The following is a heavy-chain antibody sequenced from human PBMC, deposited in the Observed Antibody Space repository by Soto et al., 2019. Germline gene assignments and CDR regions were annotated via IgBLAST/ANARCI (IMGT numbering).Heavy chain of an antibody. J-gene: IGHJ4*02. V-gene: IGHV3-23*01. CDR2: ISGSGGST. Sequence: VGSLRLSCAASGFTFSSYAMSWVRQAPGKGLEWVSAISGSGGSTYYADSVKGRFTISRDNSKNTLYLQMNSLRAEDTAVYYCAKEPAKQWLVPDYFDYWGQGTLVTVSS. CDR3: AKEPAKQWLVPDYFDY. CDR1: GFTFSSYA. D-gene: IGHD6-19*01.